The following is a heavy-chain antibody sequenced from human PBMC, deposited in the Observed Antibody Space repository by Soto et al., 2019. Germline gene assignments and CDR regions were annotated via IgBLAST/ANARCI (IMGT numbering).Heavy chain of an antibody. D-gene: IGHD7-27*01. J-gene: IGHJ4*02. CDR1: GVSVSDYSYQ. CDR3: ARDYWGSLDY. V-gene: IGHV4-61*01. CDR2: ISHHGFN. Sequence: SETLSLTCTVSGVSVSDYSYQWSWIRLPPGKGLEWIGYISHHGFNNYNPSLKSRVTISVSTSNNQFSLNLRSVTAADTAIYYCARDYWGSLDYWGQGTTVTVSS.